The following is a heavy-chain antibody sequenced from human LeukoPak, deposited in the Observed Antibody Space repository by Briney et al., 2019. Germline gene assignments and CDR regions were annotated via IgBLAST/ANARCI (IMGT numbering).Heavy chain of an antibody. J-gene: IGHJ4*02. D-gene: IGHD2-15*01. CDR2: INQYGSEN. V-gene: IGHV3-7*01. CDR1: GFTFSRYW. CDR3: ARAREAPANVFPDH. Sequence: GGSLRLSCAASGFTFSRYWMTWVRQSPGKGREWVANINQYGSENYYWDSVTGRFTIFRDNAENSLFLQMNSLRADDTGVYYCARAREAPANVFPDHWGQGVVVTVSS.